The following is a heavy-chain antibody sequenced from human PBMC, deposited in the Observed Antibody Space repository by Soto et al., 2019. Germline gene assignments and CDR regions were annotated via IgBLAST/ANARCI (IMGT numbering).Heavy chain of an antibody. CDR1: GGSISGYY. J-gene: IGHJ4*02. Sequence: PETLSLTCTVSGGSISGYYWSWIRQPPGEGLEWIGHIYYSGSPNYNPSLKSRVTISVDTSKNHFSLKLSSVTAADTAVYYCARRYGYSFDYWGQGTLVTVSS. CDR2: IYYSGSP. D-gene: IGHD1-1*01. V-gene: IGHV4-59*08. CDR3: ARRYGYSFDY.